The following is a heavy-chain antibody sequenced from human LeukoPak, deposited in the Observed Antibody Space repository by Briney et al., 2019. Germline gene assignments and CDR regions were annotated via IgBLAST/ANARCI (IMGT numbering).Heavy chain of an antibody. Sequence: SETLSLTCTVSGGSVSSYYWSWIRQPPGKGLEWIGYIYNSESTKYNSSLESRVTMSVDTSKNQLYLKLSSVTAADTAIYYCARFHSGPSGWYVLWYFDLWGRGTLVTVSS. V-gene: IGHV4-4*09. D-gene: IGHD6-19*01. CDR3: ARFHSGPSGWYVLWYFDL. J-gene: IGHJ2*01. CDR1: GGSVSSYY. CDR2: IYNSEST.